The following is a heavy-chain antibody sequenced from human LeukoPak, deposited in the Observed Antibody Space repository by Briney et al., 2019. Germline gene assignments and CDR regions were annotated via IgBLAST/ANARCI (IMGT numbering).Heavy chain of an antibody. V-gene: IGHV1-69*04. CDR3: ATDRRVTFGGVNPSY. CDR2: IIPILGIA. CDR1: GGTFSSYA. D-gene: IGHD3-16*01. Sequence: ASVKVSCKASGGTFSSYAISWVRQAPGQGLEWMGRIIPILGIANYAQKFQGRVTITTDESTSTAYMELSSLRSEDTAVYYCATDRRVTFGGVNPSYWGQGTLVTVSS. J-gene: IGHJ4*02.